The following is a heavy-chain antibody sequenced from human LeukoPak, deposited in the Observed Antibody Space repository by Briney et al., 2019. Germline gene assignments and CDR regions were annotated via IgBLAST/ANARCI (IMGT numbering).Heavy chain of an antibody. J-gene: IGHJ4*02. CDR3: VRHLSDITSCPNY. Sequence: GESLKISGKGSGYTFATYWIGGVPQMPGKGLEWMGIIYPVDSRTTNSPSSQGQVTISADKSIRTAYLQWNSLKASDTAIYYCVRHLSDITSCPNYWGPGGLITVAS. D-gene: IGHD2-2*01. CDR2: IYPVDSRT. CDR1: GYTFATYW. V-gene: IGHV5-51*01.